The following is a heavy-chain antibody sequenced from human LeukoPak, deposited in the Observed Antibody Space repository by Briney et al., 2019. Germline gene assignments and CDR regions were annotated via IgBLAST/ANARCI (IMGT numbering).Heavy chain of an antibody. Sequence: GESLRLSCAASGFTFSSYEMNWVRQAPGKGLEWVSYISSSGSMKYYADSVKGRFTISRDNAKNSLYLQMNSLRAEDTAVYYCARVMYYYDSSGKGDYWGQGTLVTVSS. CDR2: ISSSGSMK. J-gene: IGHJ4*02. V-gene: IGHV3-48*03. D-gene: IGHD3-22*01. CDR3: ARVMYYYDSSGKGDY. CDR1: GFTFSSYE.